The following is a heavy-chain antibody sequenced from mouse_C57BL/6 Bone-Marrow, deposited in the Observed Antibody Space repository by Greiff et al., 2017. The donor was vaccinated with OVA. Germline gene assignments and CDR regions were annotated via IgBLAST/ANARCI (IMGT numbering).Heavy chain of an antibody. J-gene: IGHJ3*01. V-gene: IGHV1-64*01. CDR1: GYTFTSYW. CDR3: ARLGESGTLFAY. CDR2: IHPNSGST. Sequence: QLQQPGAELVKPGASVKLSCKASGYTFTSYWMHWVKQRPGQGLEWIGMIHPNSGSTNYNEKFKSKATLTVDKSSSTAYMQLSSLTSEDSAVYYSARLGESGTLFAYWGQGTLVTVSA. D-gene: IGHD4-1*01.